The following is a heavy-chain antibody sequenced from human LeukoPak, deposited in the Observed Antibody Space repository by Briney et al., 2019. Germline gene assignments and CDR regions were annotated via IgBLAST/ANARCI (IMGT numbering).Heavy chain of an antibody. CDR2: ISGSSSSI. CDR1: GFIFSSNS. V-gene: IGHV3-21*01. D-gene: IGHD1-20*01. Sequence: PGESLRLSCAASGFIFSSNSMNWVRQAPGKGLEWISSISGSSSSIYYADSVKGRFTISRDNAKNSLFLQMNSLRAEDTAVYYCARTHGTLTGTGFDYWGQGTLVTVSS. J-gene: IGHJ4*02. CDR3: ARTHGTLTGTGFDY.